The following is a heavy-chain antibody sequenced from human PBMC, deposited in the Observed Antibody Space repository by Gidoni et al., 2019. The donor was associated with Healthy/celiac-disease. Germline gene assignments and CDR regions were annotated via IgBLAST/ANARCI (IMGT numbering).Heavy chain of an antibody. Sequence: VQLVPSGAEVKKPGSSVKVSCKDSGGTFSSYANSWVRQAPGQGLEWMGGIILIFGTANYAQKFQGRVTITADKSTSTAYMELSSLRSEDTAVYYCARLPTGVYFDYWGQGTLVTVSS. CDR2: IILIFGTA. D-gene: IGHD3-10*01. CDR3: ARLPTGVYFDY. J-gene: IGHJ4*02. CDR1: GGTFSSYA. V-gene: IGHV1-69*06.